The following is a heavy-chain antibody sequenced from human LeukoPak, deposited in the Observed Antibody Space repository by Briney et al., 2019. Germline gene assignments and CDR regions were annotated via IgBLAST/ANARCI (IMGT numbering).Heavy chain of an antibody. CDR1: GFTFSSYA. D-gene: IGHD2-15*01. CDR3: ATVVVAAKGAFDI. CDR2: ISGSGGST. J-gene: IGHJ3*02. Sequence: GGSLRLSCAASGFTFSSYAMSWVRQAPGKGLEWVSAISGSGGSTYYADSVKGRFTISRDNSKNTLYLQMNSLRAEDTAVYYCATVVVAAKGAFDIWGQGTMVTVSS. V-gene: IGHV3-23*01.